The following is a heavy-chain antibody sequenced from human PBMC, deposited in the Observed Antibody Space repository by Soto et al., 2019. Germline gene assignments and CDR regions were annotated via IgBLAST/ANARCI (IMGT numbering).Heavy chain of an antibody. CDR2: IWYDGSNQ. J-gene: IGHJ4*02. Sequence: ESGGGVVQPGRSLRLSCAASGFTFSNYGMHWVRQAPGKGLEWVAIIWYDGSNQYYADSVKGRFTISRDNSKNTLYLQMNSLRAEDTAVYYCAREHSSWYDYWGQGTLVTVSS. V-gene: IGHV3-33*01. CDR3: AREHSSWYDY. CDR1: GFTFSNYG. D-gene: IGHD6-13*01.